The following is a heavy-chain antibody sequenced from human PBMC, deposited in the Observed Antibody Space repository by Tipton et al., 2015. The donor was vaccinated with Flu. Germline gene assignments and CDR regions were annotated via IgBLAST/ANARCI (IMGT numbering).Heavy chain of an antibody. Sequence: LRLSCTVSGGSISSGGYHWSWIRQHPGKGLEWIGYIYYSGSTYYNPSLKSRVTISVDTSKNQFSLKLSSVTAADTAVYYCARVGEWERLFDYWGQGTLVTVSS. CDR1: GGSISSGGYH. V-gene: IGHV4-31*03. D-gene: IGHD1-26*01. CDR3: ARVGEWERLFDY. CDR2: IYYSGST. J-gene: IGHJ4*02.